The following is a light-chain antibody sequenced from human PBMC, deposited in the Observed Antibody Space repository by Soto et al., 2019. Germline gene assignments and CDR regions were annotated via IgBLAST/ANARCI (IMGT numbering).Light chain of an antibody. Sequence: DVVMTQSPLSLSVTLGQPASISCSSTQSLEYSDGRTFLNWFQQRPGQYPRRLLYKVSNRDSGVPDRFSGSGSGTNFTLKISRVEAEDVGVYFCMQGRYWATFGQGTKLEIK. CDR1: QSLEYSDGRTF. V-gene: IGKV2-30*01. CDR3: MQGRYWAT. CDR2: KVS. J-gene: IGKJ2*01.